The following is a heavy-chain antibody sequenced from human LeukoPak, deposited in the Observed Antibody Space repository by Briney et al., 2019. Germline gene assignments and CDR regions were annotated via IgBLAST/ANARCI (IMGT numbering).Heavy chain of an antibody. D-gene: IGHD3-22*01. CDR1: GYTFTSYY. J-gene: IGHJ3*02. CDR3: ARERGYYDSSGYDPHAFDI. V-gene: IGHV1-46*01. CDR2: INPSGGST. Sequence: ASVKVSCKASGYTFTSYYMHWVRQAPGQGLEWMGIINPSGGSTSYAQKFQGRVTMTRDTSTSTVYMELSSLRSEDTAVYYCARERGYYDSSGYDPHAFDIWGQGTMVTVSS.